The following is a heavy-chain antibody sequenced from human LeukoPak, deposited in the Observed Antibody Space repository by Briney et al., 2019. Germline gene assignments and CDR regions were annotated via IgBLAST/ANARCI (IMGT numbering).Heavy chain of an antibody. V-gene: IGHV4-34*01. Sequence: PSETPSLTCAVYGGSFSGYYWSWIRQPPGKGLEWIGEINHSGSTNYNPSLKSRVTISVDTSKNQFSLKLGSVTAADTAVYYCARGSYYDFWSGYYGESNWFDPWGQGTLVTVSS. D-gene: IGHD3-3*01. J-gene: IGHJ5*02. CDR2: INHSGST. CDR1: GGSFSGYY. CDR3: ARGSYYDFWSGYYGESNWFDP.